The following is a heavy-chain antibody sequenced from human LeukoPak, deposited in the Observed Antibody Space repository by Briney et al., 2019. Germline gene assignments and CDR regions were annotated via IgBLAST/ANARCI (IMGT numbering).Heavy chain of an antibody. CDR1: GGYFSGYY. CDR3: ARVVVPAATTYYFDY. CDR2: INDSGST. D-gene: IGHD2-2*01. V-gene: IGHV4-34*01. J-gene: IGHJ4*02. Sequence: SETLSLTCAVYGGYFSGYYWSWIRQPPGKGLEWIGEINDSGSTNYNPSLKSRVTISVDTSKNQFSLKLSSVTAADTAVCYCARVVVPAATTYYFDYWGQGSLVTVSS.